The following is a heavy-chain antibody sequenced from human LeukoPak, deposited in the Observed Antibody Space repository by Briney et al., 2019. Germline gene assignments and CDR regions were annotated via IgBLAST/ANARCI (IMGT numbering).Heavy chain of an antibody. J-gene: IGHJ4*02. V-gene: IGHV3-7*03. CDR1: GFLFSNFW. D-gene: IGHD5-18*01. CDR2: MKQDGSET. Sequence: GGSLRLSCVASGFLFSNFWMTWVRQAPGKGLEWVANMKQDGSETHYADSVKGRFTISRDNAKNSLYLQMNSLRVEDTAVYYCVRGPHKIMVTEWGQGNLVTVSS. CDR3: VRGPHKIMVTE.